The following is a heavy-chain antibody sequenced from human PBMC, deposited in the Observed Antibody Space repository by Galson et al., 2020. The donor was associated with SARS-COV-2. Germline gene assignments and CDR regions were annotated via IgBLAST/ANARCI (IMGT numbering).Heavy chain of an antibody. CDR1: GGSISSGGYY. Sequence: SETLSLTCTVSGGSISSGGYYWSWIRQHPGKGLEWIGCIYYSGSTYYNPSLKSRVTISVDTSKNQFSLKLSSVTAADTAVYYCARAVRGVIIKGFDWFDPWGQGTLVTVSS. CDR3: ARAVRGVIIKGFDWFDP. CDR2: IYYSGST. V-gene: IGHV4-31*03. D-gene: IGHD3-10*01. J-gene: IGHJ5*02.